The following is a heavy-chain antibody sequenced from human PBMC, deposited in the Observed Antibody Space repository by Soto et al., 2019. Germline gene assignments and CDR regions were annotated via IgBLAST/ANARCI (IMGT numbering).Heavy chain of an antibody. D-gene: IGHD2-15*01. CDR1: GFTLSSYG. Sequence: PGGSLRLSCAASGFTLSSYGMHWGRQAPGKGLEWVAVIWYDGSNKYYADSLKGRFTISRDNSKNTLYLQMNSLRAEDTAVYYCARAQPLGYCSGGSCYYFDYWGQGTLVTVSS. J-gene: IGHJ4*02. CDR3: ARAQPLGYCSGGSCYYFDY. V-gene: IGHV3-33*01. CDR2: IWYDGSNK.